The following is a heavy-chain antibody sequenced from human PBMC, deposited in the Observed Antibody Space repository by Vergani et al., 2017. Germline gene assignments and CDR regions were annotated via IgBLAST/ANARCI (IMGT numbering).Heavy chain of an antibody. V-gene: IGHV3-74*01. CDR1: GFTVSSNY. CDR3: ARDIYSGIAVAGPIRPNVYYYYYGMDV. D-gene: IGHD6-19*01. CDR2: INRDGSST. J-gene: IGHJ6*02. Sequence: EVQLVETGGGLIQPGGSLRLSCAASGFTVSSNYMSWVRQAPGKGLEWVSRINRDGSSTSYADSVKGRFTISRDNAKNTLYLQMNSLRAEDTAVYYCARDIYSGIAVAGPIRPNVYYYYYGMDVWGQGTTVTVSS.